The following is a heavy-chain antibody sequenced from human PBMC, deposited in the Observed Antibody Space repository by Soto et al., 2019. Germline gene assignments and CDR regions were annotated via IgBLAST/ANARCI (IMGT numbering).Heavy chain of an antibody. CDR1: GGTLSSHT. J-gene: IGHJ6*02. CDR3: AREVWNDVNYYLGMDI. V-gene: IGHV1-69*12. Sequence: QVQLVQSGAEVKKPGSSVKVSCKASGGTLSSHTISWVRQAPGEGLEWMGGILPMFGTATYAKKFQGRVTITADVSTSTGYMELNSLRFEDTAEYYCAREVWNDVNYYLGMDIWGQGTTVTVSS. D-gene: IGHD1-1*01. CDR2: ILPMFGTA.